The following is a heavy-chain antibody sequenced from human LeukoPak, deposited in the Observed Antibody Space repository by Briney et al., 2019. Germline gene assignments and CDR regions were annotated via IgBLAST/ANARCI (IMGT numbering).Heavy chain of an antibody. CDR3: TRRSGIAAPGMDWFDP. J-gene: IGHJ5*02. V-gene: IGHV3-33*01. CDR1: GFTFSSYG. Sequence: GGSLRLSCAASGFTFSSYGMHWVRQAPGKGLEWVAVIWYDGSNKYYADSVKGRFTISRDNSKNTLYLQMNSLRAEDTAVYYCTRRSGIAAPGMDWFDPWGQGTLVTVSS. CDR2: IWYDGSNK. D-gene: IGHD6-13*01.